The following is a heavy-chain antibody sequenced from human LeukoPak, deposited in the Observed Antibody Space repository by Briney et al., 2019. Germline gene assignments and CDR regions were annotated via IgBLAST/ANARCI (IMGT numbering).Heavy chain of an antibody. V-gene: IGHV1-24*01. Sequence: ASVKVSCRVSGYTLTELSMHWVRQAPGKGLEWMGGFDPEDGETIYAQKFQGRVTMTEDTSTDTAYMELSSLRSEDTAVYYCASPGYSGYDHPSVGAFDIWGQGTMVTVSS. J-gene: IGHJ3*02. D-gene: IGHD5-12*01. CDR1: GYTLTELS. CDR2: FDPEDGET. CDR3: ASPGYSGYDHPSVGAFDI.